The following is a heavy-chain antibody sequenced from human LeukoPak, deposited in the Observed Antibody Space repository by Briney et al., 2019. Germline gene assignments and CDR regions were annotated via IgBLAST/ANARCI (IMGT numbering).Heavy chain of an antibody. CDR1: GFTFSSYS. CDR3: ACPYRSRFDY. D-gene: IGHD6-13*01. V-gene: IGHV3-21*05. J-gene: IGHJ4*02. Sequence: GGSLRLSCAASGFTFSSYSMNWLRQAPGKGLEWISYITNSGSDIEYADSVKGRFTISWDNAKKSLYLEMNTLRAEDTAIYYCACPYRSRFDYWGQGTLVTVSS. CDR2: ITNSGSDI.